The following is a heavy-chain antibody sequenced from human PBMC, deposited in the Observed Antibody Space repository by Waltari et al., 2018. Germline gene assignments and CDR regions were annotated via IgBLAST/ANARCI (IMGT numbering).Heavy chain of an antibody. CDR1: GGSISSSY. D-gene: IGHD6-19*01. CDR3: ARSLKGLRAFDI. CDR2: IYYSGST. V-gene: IGHV4-59*01. J-gene: IGHJ3*02. Sequence: QVQLQESGPGLVKPSETLSLTCTVSGGSISSSYWSWIRQPPGKGLEWIGYIYYSGSTNYNPSLKSRVTISVDTSKNQFSLKLSSVTAADTAVYYCARSLKGLRAFDIWGQGTMVTVSS.